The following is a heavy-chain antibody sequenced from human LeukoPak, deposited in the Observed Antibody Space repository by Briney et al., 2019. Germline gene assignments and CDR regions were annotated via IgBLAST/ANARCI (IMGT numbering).Heavy chain of an antibody. CDR1: GGSFSGYY. D-gene: IGHD3-10*01. Sequence: PSETLSLTCAVYGGSFSGYYWRWIPQPPGKVLEWIGENIHSGSTNYNPSLKSRVTISVDTSKNQFSLKLSSVTAADTAVYYCAKSNGYGLVDIWGQGTMVTVSS. CDR3: AKSNGYGLVDI. CDR2: NIHSGST. V-gene: IGHV4-34*12. J-gene: IGHJ3*02.